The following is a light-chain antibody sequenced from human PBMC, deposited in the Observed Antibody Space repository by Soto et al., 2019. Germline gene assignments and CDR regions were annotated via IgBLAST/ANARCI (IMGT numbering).Light chain of an antibody. V-gene: IGKV1-39*01. CDR2: AAS. Sequence: DIQMTQSPSSLSASVGDKVTITCRASQSILTYSNWYQQKPGKAPKLLIYAASTLQSGVPSRFSGSVSGTDFTLTITSLQPEDFATYYCQQSFSTPPTFGQGTKVEVK. CDR1: QSILTY. CDR3: QQSFSTPPT. J-gene: IGKJ1*01.